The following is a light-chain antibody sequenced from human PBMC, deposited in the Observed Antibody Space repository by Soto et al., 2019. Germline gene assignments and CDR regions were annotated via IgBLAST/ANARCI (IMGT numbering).Light chain of an antibody. CDR1: SSDVGSYNL. Sequence: QSALTQPASVSGSLGQSITISCTGTSSDVGSYNLVSWYQQHPGKAPKLMIYEVSKRPSGVSNRFSGSKSGNTASLTISGLQAEDEADYYCCSYAGSSTLVFGTGTKVTVL. J-gene: IGLJ1*01. CDR2: EVS. V-gene: IGLV2-23*02. CDR3: CSYAGSSTLV.